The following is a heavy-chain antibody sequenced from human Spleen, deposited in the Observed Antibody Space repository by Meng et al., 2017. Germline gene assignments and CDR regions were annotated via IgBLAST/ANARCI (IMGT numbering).Heavy chain of an antibody. CDR1: VVSFSGAY. CDR3: ARGPTTMAHDFDY. D-gene: IGHD4-11*01. Sequence: QVHLHEWGVGMLKPLVTLSLACFVSVVSFSGAYWSWIRQPPGRGLEWIGEINHSGSTNYNPSLESRATISVDTSQNNLSLKLSSVTAADSAVYYCARGPTTMAHDFDYWGQGTLVTVSS. CDR2: INHSGST. J-gene: IGHJ4*02. V-gene: IGHV4-34*01.